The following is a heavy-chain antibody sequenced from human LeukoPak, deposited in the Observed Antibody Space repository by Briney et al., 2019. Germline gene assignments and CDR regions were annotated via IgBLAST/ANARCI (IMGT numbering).Heavy chain of an antibody. D-gene: IGHD3-9*01. CDR2: IYYSGST. V-gene: IGHV4-39*07. CDR3: AREYFDWLLQPFDYFDY. Sequence: PSETLSLTCTVSGGSISSSSYYWGWIRQPPGKGLEWIGSIYYSGSTYYNPSLKSRVTISVDTSKNQFSLKLSSVTAADTAVYYCAREYFDWLLQPFDYFDYWGQGTLVTVSS. CDR1: GGSISSSSYY. J-gene: IGHJ4*02.